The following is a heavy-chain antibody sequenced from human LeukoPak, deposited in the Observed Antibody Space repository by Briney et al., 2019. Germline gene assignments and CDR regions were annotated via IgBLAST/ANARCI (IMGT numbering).Heavy chain of an antibody. J-gene: IGHJ6*02. D-gene: IGHD3-3*01. V-gene: IGHV1-8*01. CDR1: GYTFTTYD. CDR3: ARDRTYDFWSGPDYGMDV. Sequence: GASVKVSCKASGYTFTTYDINWVRQAPGQGFEWMGWMNPNTGSTGYAQKFQGRVTMTRDTSTSTVYMELSSLRSEDTAVYYCARDRTYDFWSGPDYGMDVWGQGTTVTVSS. CDR2: MNPNTGST.